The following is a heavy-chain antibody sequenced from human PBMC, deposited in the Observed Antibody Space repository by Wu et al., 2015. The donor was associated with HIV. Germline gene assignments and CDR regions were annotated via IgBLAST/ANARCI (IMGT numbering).Heavy chain of an antibody. CDR1: GGSFSPYY. J-gene: IGHJ5*01. CDR2: IYYNGNT. V-gene: IGHV4-59*08. D-gene: IGHD2-15*01. CDR3: ARQGCSGESCYLPPDS. Sequence: QVQLQESGPGLVKPSETLSLTCTVSGGSFSPYYWGWIRQPPGKGLEWIGYIYYNGNTKYNPSLESRVTMSLDTSKNQVSLHLRSVTAADTAVYCCARQGCSGESCYLPPDSWGQGTLVTVSS.